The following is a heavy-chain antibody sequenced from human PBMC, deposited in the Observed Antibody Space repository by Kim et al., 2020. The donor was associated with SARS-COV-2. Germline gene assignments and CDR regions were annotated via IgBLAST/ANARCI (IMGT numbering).Heavy chain of an antibody. CDR3: AKDQRGWRRIAAADTILFGFDY. Sequence: GGSLRLSCAASGFTFSSYGMHWVRQAPGKGLEWVAVISYDGSNKYYADSVKGRFTISRDNSKNTLYLQMNSLRTEDTAVYYCAKDQRGWRRIAAADTILFGFDYWGQGAQVTVPS. J-gene: IGHJ4*02. D-gene: IGHD6-13*01. CDR2: ISYDGSNK. V-gene: IGHV3-30*18. CDR1: GFTFSSYG.